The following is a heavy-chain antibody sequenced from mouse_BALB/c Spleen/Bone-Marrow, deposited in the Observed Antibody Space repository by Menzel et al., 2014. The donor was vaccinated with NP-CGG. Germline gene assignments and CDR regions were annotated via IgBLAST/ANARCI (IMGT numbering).Heavy chain of an antibody. J-gene: IGHJ4*01. D-gene: IGHD2-3*01. CDR1: GFTFSSYG. Sequence: EVQLQQSGGDLVKPGGSLKLSCAASGFTFSSYGMSWVRQTPDKRLEWVATISSGGGYTYYPDSVKGRFTISRDNAKNTLYLQMSSLKSEDTAMYYCARRGWYYAMDYWGQGTSVTVSS. CDR2: ISSGGGYT. V-gene: IGHV5-6*01. CDR3: ARRGWYYAMDY.